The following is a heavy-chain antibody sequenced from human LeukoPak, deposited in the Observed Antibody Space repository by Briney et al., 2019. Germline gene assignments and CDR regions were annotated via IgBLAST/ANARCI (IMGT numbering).Heavy chain of an antibody. D-gene: IGHD1-26*01. V-gene: IGHV5-51*01. CDR1: GYTFTSYW. CDR2: IYPGDSDT. Sequence: GESLEISFKGSGYTFTSYWIGWVRPMPGKGLEWMGIIYPGDSDTRNSPSFQGQVTISADRSISTAYLQWSSLKASDTAMYYCARQKGSGSYPNDAFDSWGQGTMVTVSS. CDR3: ARQKGSGSYPNDAFDS. J-gene: IGHJ3*02.